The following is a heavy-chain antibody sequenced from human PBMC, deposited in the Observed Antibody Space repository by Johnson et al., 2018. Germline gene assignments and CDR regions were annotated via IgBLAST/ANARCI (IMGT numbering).Heavy chain of an antibody. CDR3: ASGPAGYAFDI. V-gene: IGHV3-30-3*01. J-gene: IGHJ3*02. CDR1: GFTFSSYA. CDR2: ISYDGSNK. Sequence: VQLVESGGGVVQPGRSLRLSCAASGFTFSSYAMHWVRQAPGKGLEWVAVISYDGSNKYYADSVKGRFTISRDKSKNTLYLQMNSLRAEDTAVYYCASGPAGYAFDIWGQGTMVTVSS. D-gene: IGHD3-10*01.